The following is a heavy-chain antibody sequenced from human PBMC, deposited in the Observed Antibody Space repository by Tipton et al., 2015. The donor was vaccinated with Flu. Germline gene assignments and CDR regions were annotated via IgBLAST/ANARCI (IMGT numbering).Heavy chain of an antibody. J-gene: IGHJ4*02. D-gene: IGHD3-10*01. CDR2: IYMSDSI. Sequence: TLSLTCTVSGGSLSSYYWSWIRQPVGKGLEWVGRIYMSDSINYNLSLKTRITMSVDASKQQFSLKLSSVTAADTAVYYCARGSGSGTYVIFDSWGQGTLVTVSS. CDR1: GGSLSSYY. V-gene: IGHV4-4*07. CDR3: ARGSGSGTYVIFDS.